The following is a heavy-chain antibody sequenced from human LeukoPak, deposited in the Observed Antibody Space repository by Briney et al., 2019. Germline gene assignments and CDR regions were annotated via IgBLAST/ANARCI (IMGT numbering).Heavy chain of an antibody. CDR1: GGSISSYY. J-gene: IGHJ4*02. CDR2: SSYGGST. CDR3: ARLPGYSYGVDY. D-gene: IGHD5-18*01. V-gene: IGHV4-59*08. Sequence: KPSETLSLTCTVSGGSISSYYWSWIRQSPGKGLEWIGHSSYGGSTSYNPSLKSRATISVDMSKNQFSLKVRSVTAADTAVYYCARLPGYSYGVDYWGQGTLVTVSS.